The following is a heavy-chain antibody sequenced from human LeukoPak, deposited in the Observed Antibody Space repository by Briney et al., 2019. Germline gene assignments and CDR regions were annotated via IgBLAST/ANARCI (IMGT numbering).Heavy chain of an antibody. D-gene: IGHD3-3*01. CDR1: GFTFSGYS. J-gene: IGHJ4*02. CDR3: ARDFGRGAFDY. V-gene: IGHV3-21*01. Sequence: GGSLRLSCAASGFTFSGYSMNWVRQAPGKGLEWVSSISSSSRYIHYADSVKGRFTISRENDKNSLYLQMNSLRAEDTAVYYCARDFGRGAFDYWGQGTLVTVSP. CDR2: ISSSSRYI.